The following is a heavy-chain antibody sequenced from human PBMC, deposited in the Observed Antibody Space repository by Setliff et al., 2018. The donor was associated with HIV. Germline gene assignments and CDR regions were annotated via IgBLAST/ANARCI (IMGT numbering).Heavy chain of an antibody. CDR2: ISGSGGST. D-gene: IGHD3-3*01. Sequence: PGGSLRLSCAASGFTFSTYWMSWVRQAPGKGPEWVSTISGSGGSTYYADSVKGRFTISRDNAKNTLYLQLNSLRVEDTAVYFCASWRVPRDAFDIWGLGTRVTVSS. CDR1: GFTFSTYW. CDR3: ASWRVPRDAFDI. J-gene: IGHJ3*02. V-gene: IGHV3-23*01.